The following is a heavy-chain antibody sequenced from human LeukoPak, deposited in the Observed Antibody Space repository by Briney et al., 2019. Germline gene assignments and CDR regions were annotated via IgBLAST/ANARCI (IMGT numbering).Heavy chain of an antibody. V-gene: IGHV4-34*01. Sequence: SETLSLTCAVYGGSFSGYYWSWIRQPPGKGLEWIGEINHSGSTNYNPSLKSRVTISVDTSKNQFSLKLSSVTAADTAVYYCARHVPLDSSSWYDAFDIWGQGTMVTVSS. J-gene: IGHJ3*02. CDR2: INHSGST. D-gene: IGHD6-13*01. CDR1: GGSFSGYY. CDR3: ARHVPLDSSSWYDAFDI.